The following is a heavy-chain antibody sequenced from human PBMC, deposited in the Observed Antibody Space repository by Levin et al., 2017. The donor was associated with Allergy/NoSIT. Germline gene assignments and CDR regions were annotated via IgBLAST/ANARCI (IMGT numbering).Heavy chain of an antibody. CDR3: ARARYYYDSSGYYTLKLITKYYFDY. CDR1: GGSISSSSYY. V-gene: IGHV4-39*07. CDR2: IYYSGST. Sequence: PSETLSLTCTVSGGSISSSSYYWGWIRQPPGKGLEWIGSIYYSGSTYYNPSLKSRVTISVDTSKNQFSLKLSSVTAADTAVYYCARARYYYDSSGYYTLKLITKYYFDYWGQGTLVTVSS. D-gene: IGHD3-22*01. J-gene: IGHJ4*02.